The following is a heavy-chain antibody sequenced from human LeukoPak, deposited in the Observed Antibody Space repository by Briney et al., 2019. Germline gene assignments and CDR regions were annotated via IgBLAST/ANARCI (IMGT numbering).Heavy chain of an antibody. V-gene: IGHV4-61*02. J-gene: IGHJ5*02. CDR1: GGSISSGSYY. Sequence: SETLSLTCTVSGGSISSGSYYWSWIRQPAGKGLEWIGRIYTSGSTNYNPSLKSRVTISVDTSKNQFSLKLSSVTAADTAVYYCARDLDSSSTSCYNWFDPWGQGTLVTVSS. CDR3: ARDLDSSSTSCYNWFDP. CDR2: IYTSGST. D-gene: IGHD2-2*01.